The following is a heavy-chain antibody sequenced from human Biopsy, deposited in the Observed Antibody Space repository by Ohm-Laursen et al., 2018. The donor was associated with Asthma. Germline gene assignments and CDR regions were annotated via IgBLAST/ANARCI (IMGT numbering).Heavy chain of an antibody. CDR2: ISGYNGDT. CDR1: GYTFSNYA. Sequence: ASVKVSCKASGYTFSNYAISWVRQAPGQGLEWMGWISGYNGDTKFAQNVKGRLSLTTDTSTSTAYMELRSLTSDDTAVYYCVRDKVVVVPGSKGPTDWFDPWGQGTLVTVSS. V-gene: IGHV1-18*04. J-gene: IGHJ5*02. CDR3: VRDKVVVVPGSKGPTDWFDP. D-gene: IGHD2-15*01.